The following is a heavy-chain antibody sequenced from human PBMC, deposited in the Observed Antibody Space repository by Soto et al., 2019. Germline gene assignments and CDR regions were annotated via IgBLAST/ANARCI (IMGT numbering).Heavy chain of an antibody. D-gene: IGHD5-12*01. CDR2: ISPYSGNT. Sequence: QVQLVQSGDEVRKPGSSVKVSCKASGYIFVNYGIAWVRQAPGQGLEWMGWISPYSGNTHYASKVQGRVTMTTDTSTSTAYMDLGFMSSHDTVVNYCAMVDNNRTPSPQDVWGQGKTVTVSS. CDR3: AMVDNNRTPSPQDV. CDR1: GYIFVNYG. V-gene: IGHV1-18*01. J-gene: IGHJ6*02.